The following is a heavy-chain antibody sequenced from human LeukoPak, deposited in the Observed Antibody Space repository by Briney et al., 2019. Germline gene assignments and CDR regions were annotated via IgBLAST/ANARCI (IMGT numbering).Heavy chain of an antibody. CDR3: ARLPYGSGSYSPYYYMDV. CDR2: IYYSGST. V-gene: IGHV4-39*07. J-gene: IGHJ6*03. Sequence: PSETLSLTCTVSGDSISSSSYYWGWIRQPPGKGLEWIGSIYYSGSTYYNPSLKSRVTMSVDTSKNQFSLKVTSVTAADTAVYYCARLPYGSGSYSPYYYMDVWGKGTTVTISS. CDR1: GDSISSSSYY. D-gene: IGHD3-10*01.